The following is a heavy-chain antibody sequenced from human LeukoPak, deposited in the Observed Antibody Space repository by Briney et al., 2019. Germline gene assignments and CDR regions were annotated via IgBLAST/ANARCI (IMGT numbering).Heavy chain of an antibody. CDR2: IYYSGST. CDR1: GGSISSSSYY. CDR3: ASISQYVWGSYRYPQSFDY. J-gene: IGHJ4*02. D-gene: IGHD3-16*02. V-gene: IGHV4-39*07. Sequence: PSETLSLTCTVSGGSISSSSYYWGWIRQPPGKGLEWIGSIYYSGSTYYNPSLKSRVTISVDTSKNQFSLKLSSVTAADTAVYYCASISQYVWGSYRYPQSFDYWGQGTLVTVSS.